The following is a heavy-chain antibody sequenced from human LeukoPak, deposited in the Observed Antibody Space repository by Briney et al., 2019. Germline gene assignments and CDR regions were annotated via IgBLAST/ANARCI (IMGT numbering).Heavy chain of an antibody. D-gene: IGHD6-19*01. Sequence: GASVKVSCKASGGTFSSYAISWVRQAPGQGLEWMGGIIPIFGTANYAQKFQGRVTMTRDTSTSTVYMELSSLRSEDTAVYYCARVAVAGGFDYWGQGTQVTVSS. V-gene: IGHV1-69*05. CDR2: IIPIFGTA. CDR3: ARVAVAGGFDY. CDR1: GGTFSSYA. J-gene: IGHJ4*02.